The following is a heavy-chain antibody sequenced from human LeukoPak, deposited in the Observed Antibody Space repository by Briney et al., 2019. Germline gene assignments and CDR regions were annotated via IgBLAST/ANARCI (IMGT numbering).Heavy chain of an antibody. Sequence: PSQALPLTCLVTVGTIRHYGYYWICIRHPTQKGLEWIGYIIYSGSSNYNPSLKSRVTISVDTSKNQFSLKLSSVTAADTAVYYCARESSTSRRVRGFDYWGQGTRVTVSS. CDR2: IIYSGSS. J-gene: IGHJ4*02. CDR1: VGTIRHYGYY. CDR3: ARESSTSRRVRGFDY. D-gene: IGHD2-2*01. V-gene: IGHV4-31*03.